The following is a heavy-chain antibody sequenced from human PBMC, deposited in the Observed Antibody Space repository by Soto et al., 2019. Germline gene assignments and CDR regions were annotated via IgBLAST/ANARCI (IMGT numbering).Heavy chain of an antibody. Sequence: QVQLQESGPGLVKPSQTLSLTCTVSGGSISSGGYYWSWIRQHPGKGLEWIGYIYYSGSTYYNPSLKSRVTISVDTTKNQSSLKLSSVTAADTAVYYCARGPTVTTTYYYYYYMDVWGKGTTVTVSS. CDR1: GGSISSGGYY. D-gene: IGHD4-4*01. V-gene: IGHV4-31*03. CDR3: ARGPTVTTTYYYYYYMDV. CDR2: IYYSGST. J-gene: IGHJ6*03.